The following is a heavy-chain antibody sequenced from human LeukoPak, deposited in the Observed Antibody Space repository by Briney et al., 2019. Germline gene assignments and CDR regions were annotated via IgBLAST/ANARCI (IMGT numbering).Heavy chain of an antibody. V-gene: IGHV1-69*06. J-gene: IGHJ4*02. CDR1: GGTFSSYA. D-gene: IGHD5-12*01. CDR2: SIPIFGTA. CDR3: ARAVKEGRYSGYEGDFDY. Sequence: ASVKVSCKASGGTFSSYAISWVRQAPGQGLEWMGESIPIFGTANYAQKFQGRVTITADKSTSTAYMELSSLRSEDTAVYYCARAVKEGRYSGYEGDFDYWGQGTLVTVSS.